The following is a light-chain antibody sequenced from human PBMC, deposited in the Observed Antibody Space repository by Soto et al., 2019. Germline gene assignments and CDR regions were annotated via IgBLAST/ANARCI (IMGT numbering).Light chain of an antibody. V-gene: IGLV2-14*01. CDR1: SSDVGGYNY. Sequence: QSVLTQPASVSGSPGQSITSSCTGTSSDVGGYNYVSWSQQHPGKAPKLMIYEVSNRPSGVSNRFSGSKSGNTASLTISGLQAEDEADYYCSSYTTTNTYVFGTGTKVTVL. J-gene: IGLJ1*01. CDR3: SSYTTTNTYV. CDR2: EVS.